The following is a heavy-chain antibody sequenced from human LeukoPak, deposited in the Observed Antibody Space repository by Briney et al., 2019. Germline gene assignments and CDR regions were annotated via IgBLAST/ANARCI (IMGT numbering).Heavy chain of an antibody. CDR2: IYYSGST. CDR3: ARGESGNYGSGSYSPPNWFDP. V-gene: IGHV4-30-4*01. CDR1: GGSISSGDYY. J-gene: IGHJ5*02. Sequence: SETLSLTCTVSGGSISSGDYYWSWIRQPPGKGLEWIGYIYYSGSTYYNPSLKSRVTISVDTSKNQFSLKLSSVTAADTAVYYCARGESGNYGSGSYSPPNWFDPWGQGTLVTVSS. D-gene: IGHD3-10*01.